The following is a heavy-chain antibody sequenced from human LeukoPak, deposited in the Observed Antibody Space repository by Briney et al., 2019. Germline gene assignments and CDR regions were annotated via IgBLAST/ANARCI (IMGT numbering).Heavy chain of an antibody. CDR2: INPSDGTT. J-gene: IGHJ4*02. CDR1: GYIFSSYS. V-gene: IGHV1-46*01. CDR3: ARRSTKYCYFDF. Sequence: ASVKVSCKTSGYIFSSYSIHWVRQAPGQGLEWMGEINPSDGTTNNAQRFRGRVTVTRDTSTGTVYMDLSSLRSDDTAVYYCARRSTKYCYFDFWGQGTLVTVSS. D-gene: IGHD2-8*02.